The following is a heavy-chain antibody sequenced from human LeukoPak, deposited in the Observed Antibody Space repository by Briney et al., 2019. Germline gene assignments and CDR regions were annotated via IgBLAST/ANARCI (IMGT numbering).Heavy chain of an antibody. V-gene: IGHV3-11*06. CDR2: ISSTTYT. CDR1: GFTFSDYY. CDR3: ARDADDYYPDH. D-gene: IGHD3-16*01. J-gene: IGHJ4*02. Sequence: GGFLRLSCAASGFTFSDYYMSWIRQAPGKGLEWVSYISSTTYTNYADSVKGRFTISRDNAMNSLYLQMNSLRAEDTAVYYCARDADDYYPDHWGQGTLVTVSS.